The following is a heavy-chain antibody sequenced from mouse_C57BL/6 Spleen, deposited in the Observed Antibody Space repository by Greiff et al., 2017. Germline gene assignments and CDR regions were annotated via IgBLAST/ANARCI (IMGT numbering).Heavy chain of an antibody. J-gene: IGHJ3*01. CDR2: IRNKANNHAT. CDR1: GFTFSDAW. D-gene: IGHD2-4*01. CDR3: TRRGDYDSAWFAY. V-gene: IGHV6-6*01. Sequence: EVKLVESGGGLVQPGGSMKLSCAASGFTFSDAWMDWVRQSPEKGLEWVAEIRNKANNHATYYAESVKGRFTISRDDSKSSVYLQMNSLRAEDTGIYYCTRRGDYDSAWFAYWGQGTLVTVSA.